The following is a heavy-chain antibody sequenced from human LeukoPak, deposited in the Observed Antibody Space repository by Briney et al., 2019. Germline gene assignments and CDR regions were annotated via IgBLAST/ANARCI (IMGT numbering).Heavy chain of an antibody. CDR3: VKAHLKLARSSGYFDY. D-gene: IGHD3-22*01. CDR1: GFTFSSYA. CDR2: ISSNGGST. V-gene: IGHV3-64D*06. J-gene: IGHJ4*02. Sequence: GGSLRLSCSASGFTFSSYAMHWVRQAPGKGLEYVSAISSNGGSTYYADSVKGRFTISRDNSKNTLYLQMSSLRAEGTAVYYCVKAHLKLARSSGYFDYWGQGTLVTVSS.